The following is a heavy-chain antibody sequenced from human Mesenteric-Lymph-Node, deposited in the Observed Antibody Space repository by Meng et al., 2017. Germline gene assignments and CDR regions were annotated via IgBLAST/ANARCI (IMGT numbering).Heavy chain of an antibody. J-gene: IGHJ4*02. CDR1: GGSISISTW. CDR2: IYHSGGT. V-gene: IGHV4-4*02. D-gene: IGHD6-19*01. CDR3: ARDPYATGWAG. Sequence: RLQGAGPGLVKPSGTLSLTCAVSGGSISISTWWSWVRQPPGKGLEWIGEIYHSGGTNYNPSLRGRVTISLDKSKNQFSLTLRSVTAADTAVYYCARDPYATGWAGWGQGTLVTVSS.